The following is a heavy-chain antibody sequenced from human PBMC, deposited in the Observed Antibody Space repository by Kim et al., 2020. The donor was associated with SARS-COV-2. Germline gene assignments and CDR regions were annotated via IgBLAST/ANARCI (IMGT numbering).Heavy chain of an antibody. CDR2: ITSDGNSR. D-gene: IGHD2-21*02. J-gene: IGHJ4*02. V-gene: IGHV3-30*04. CDR3: GGNPGGYSYTEY. Sequence: GGSLRLSCAASGFTFSHFAMHWVRQAPGKGLEWVAVITSDGNSRRYADSVRGRFTISRDNVNNTLFLQMNSLRAEDTAFYFCGGNPGGYSYTEYRGQGSLVTVSS. CDR1: GFTFSHFA.